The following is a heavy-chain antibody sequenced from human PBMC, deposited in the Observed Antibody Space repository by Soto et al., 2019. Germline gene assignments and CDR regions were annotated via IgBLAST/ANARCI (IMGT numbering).Heavy chain of an antibody. CDR1: GFTFSSSW. D-gene: IGHD3-10*01. CDR3: ARDSGPPH. V-gene: IGHV3-74*01. Sequence: PGGSLRLSCAASGFTFSSSWMHWVRQAPGKGLVWVSRVSGDGSSTNYADSVKGRFTISRDNAKNSLYLQMNSLRAEDTAVYYCARDSGPPHWGQGTLVTVSS. CDR2: VSGDGSST. J-gene: IGHJ4*02.